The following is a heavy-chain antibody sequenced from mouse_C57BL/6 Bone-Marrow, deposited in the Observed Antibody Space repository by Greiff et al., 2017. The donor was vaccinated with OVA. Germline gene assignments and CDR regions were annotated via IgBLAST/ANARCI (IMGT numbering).Heavy chain of an antibody. CDR2: LGPGSGST. CDR1: GYTFTDYY. D-gene: IGHD3-2*02. CDR3: ARQLRLRMFAY. J-gene: IGHJ3*01. Sequence: QVQLQQSGAELVKPGASVKISCKASGYTFTDYYINWVKQRPGQGLEWIGKLGPGSGSTYYNEKFKGKATLTADKSSSTAYMQLSSLTSEDSAVYFCARQLRLRMFAYWGQGTLVTVSA. V-gene: IGHV1-77*01.